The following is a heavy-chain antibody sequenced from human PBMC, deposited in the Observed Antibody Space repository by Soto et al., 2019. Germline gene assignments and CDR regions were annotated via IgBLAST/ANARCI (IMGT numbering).Heavy chain of an antibody. D-gene: IGHD1-26*01. CDR1: GLIFSDYA. CDR3: AKDRFGIVGPCDY. V-gene: IGHV3-23*01. J-gene: IGHJ4*02. Sequence: PGGSLRLSCAASGLIFSDYAMSWVRQAPGKGLECVACISGSGDKTFYADSVKGRFTISRDNSKKTVSLHINSLRVDDTAGYFCAKDRFGIVGPCDYLGPGTLVTVSS. CDR2: ISGSGDKT.